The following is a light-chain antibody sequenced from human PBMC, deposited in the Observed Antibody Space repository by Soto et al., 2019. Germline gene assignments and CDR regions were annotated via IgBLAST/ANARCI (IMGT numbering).Light chain of an antibody. Sequence: QSVLTQPPSASGTPGQRVTTSCSGSSSNIGSNPVNWYQQLPGTAPKLLIYSNSQRPSGVPDRFSGSKSGTSASLAISGLQSEDEADYYCAAWDDSLNGVVFGGGTKVTVL. V-gene: IGLV1-44*01. J-gene: IGLJ2*01. CDR2: SNS. CDR1: SSNIGSNP. CDR3: AAWDDSLNGVV.